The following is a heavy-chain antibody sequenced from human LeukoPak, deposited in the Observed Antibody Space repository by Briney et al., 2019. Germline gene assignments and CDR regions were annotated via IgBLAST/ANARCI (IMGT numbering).Heavy chain of an antibody. J-gene: IGHJ4*02. CDR1: GFTFSSYG. V-gene: IGHV1-2*02. Sequence: GGSLRLSCAASGFTFSSYGMHWVRQAPGQGLEWMGWINPNSGGTNYAQKFQGRVTMTRDTSISTAYMELSRLRSDDTAVYYCARDDSVRSSWSSFDYWGQGTLVTVSS. CDR3: ARDDSVRSSWSSFDY. D-gene: IGHD6-13*01. CDR2: INPNSGGT.